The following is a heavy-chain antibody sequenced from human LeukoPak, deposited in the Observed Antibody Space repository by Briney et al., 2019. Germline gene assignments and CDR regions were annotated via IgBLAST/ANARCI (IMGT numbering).Heavy chain of an antibody. CDR2: ISWNSGSI. CDR3: AKVRGRDRKGLVPDYFDY. D-gene: IGHD6-19*01. CDR1: GFTFDDYA. V-gene: IGHV3-9*01. Sequence: GGSLRLSCAASGFTFDDYAMHWVRQAPGKGLEWVSGISWNSGSIGYADSVKGRFTISRDNAKNSLCLQMNSLRAEDTALYYCAKVRGRDRKGLVPDYFDYWGQGTLVTVSS. J-gene: IGHJ4*02.